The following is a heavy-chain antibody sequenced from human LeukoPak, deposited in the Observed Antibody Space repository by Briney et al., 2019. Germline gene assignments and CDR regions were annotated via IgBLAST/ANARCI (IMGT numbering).Heavy chain of an antibody. CDR1: GYTFTVYY. CDR2: INPNSGGT. D-gene: IGHD4-23*01. V-gene: IGHV1-2*02. CDR3: ARDLYGGTSATFDN. J-gene: IGHJ5*02. Sequence: ASVKVSCKASGYTFTVYYMHWVRQAPGQGLEWMGWINPNSGGTYSAQKFQGRVSMTSDTSISTAYMELSRLRSDDTAVYYCARDLYGGTSATFDNRGQGTLVTVSS.